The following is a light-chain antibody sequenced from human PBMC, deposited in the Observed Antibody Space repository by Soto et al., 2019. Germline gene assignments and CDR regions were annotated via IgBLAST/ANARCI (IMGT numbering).Light chain of an antibody. CDR3: QQYGSSPQT. CDR2: GAS. CDR1: QSVSSSY. V-gene: IGKV3-20*01. J-gene: IGKJ1*01. Sequence: EIVLTQSPGTLSLSTGERATLSFRASQSVSSSYLAWYQQKPGQAPRLLIYGASSRATGIPDRFSGSGSGTDFTLTISRLEPEDFAVYYCQQYGSSPQTFGQGTKVDIK.